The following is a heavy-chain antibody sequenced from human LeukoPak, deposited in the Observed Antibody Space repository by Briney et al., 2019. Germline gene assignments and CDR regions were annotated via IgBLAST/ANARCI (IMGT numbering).Heavy chain of an antibody. Sequence: PGGSLRLSCAASGFTFSNYAMSWVRQAPGKGLERVSAISGSGISTYYADSVRGRFTISRDNSKNTLYLEMNSLRAEDTAIYYCAKAKMTTVVTPLDYWGQGTLVTVSS. D-gene: IGHD4-23*01. CDR2: ISGSGIST. CDR3: AKAKMTTVVTPLDY. J-gene: IGHJ4*02. V-gene: IGHV3-23*01. CDR1: GFTFSNYA.